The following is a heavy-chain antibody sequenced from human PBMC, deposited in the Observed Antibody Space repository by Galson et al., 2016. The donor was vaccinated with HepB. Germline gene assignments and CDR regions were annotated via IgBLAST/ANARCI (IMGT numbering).Heavy chain of an antibody. V-gene: IGHV3-15*07. CDR1: GFTFSYAW. CDR2: IKSHRGGGAT. Sequence: SLRLSCATSGFTFSYAWLNWVRQAPGKGLEWVGRIKSHRGGGATEFAAPVTGRFTISRDDSKSTLYLQMNSLTTEDTALYYCTTGWGQCSGNCCYNPYWGQGTLVTVSS. D-gene: IGHD2-2*02. J-gene: IGHJ4*02. CDR3: TTGWGQCSGNCCYNPY.